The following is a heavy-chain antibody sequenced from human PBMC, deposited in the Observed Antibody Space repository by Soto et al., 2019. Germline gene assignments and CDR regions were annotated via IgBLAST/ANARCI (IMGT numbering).Heavy chain of an antibody. CDR1: GFSFSDYY. CDR2: ISYDGRNK. J-gene: IGHJ6*02. V-gene: IGHV3-30*18. Sequence: GGSLRLSCVVSGFSFSDYYMSWIRQAPGKGLEWVAVISYDGRNKYYADAVKGRFTISRDNSKNTLYLQMSSLRAEDTAVYYCVKDGSSGWPYFYDMDVWGQGTTVTVSS. D-gene: IGHD6-19*01. CDR3: VKDGSSGWPYFYDMDV.